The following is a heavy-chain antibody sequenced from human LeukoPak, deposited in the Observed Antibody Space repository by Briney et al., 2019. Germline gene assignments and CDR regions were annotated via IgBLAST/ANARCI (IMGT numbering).Heavy chain of an antibody. V-gene: IGHV1-24*01. CDR3: ATVVNPYSSRRAXFDP. CDR1: GYTLTELS. Sequence: ASVKVSCKVSGYTLTELSMHWVRQAPGKGLEWMGGFDPEDGETIYAQKFQGRVTMTEDTSTDTAYMELSSLRSEDTAVYYCATVVNPYSSRRAXFDPWGXXTLVTVSS. J-gene: IGHJ5*02. CDR2: FDPEDGET. D-gene: IGHD6-13*01.